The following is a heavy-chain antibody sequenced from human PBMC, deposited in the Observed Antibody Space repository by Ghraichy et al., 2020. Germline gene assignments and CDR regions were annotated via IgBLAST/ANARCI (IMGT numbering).Heavy chain of an antibody. V-gene: IGHV3-23*01. CDR1: GFTFSSYA. Sequence: GGSLRLSCAASGFTFSSYAMSWVRQAPGKGLEWVSGISGSGGSTYYADSVKGRFTISRDNSKNTLYLQMNSLRVEDTAVYYCAKEESHIAVVDGWFDPWGQGTLVTVSS. CDR3: AKEESHIAVVDGWFDP. J-gene: IGHJ5*02. D-gene: IGHD2-15*01. CDR2: ISGSGGST.